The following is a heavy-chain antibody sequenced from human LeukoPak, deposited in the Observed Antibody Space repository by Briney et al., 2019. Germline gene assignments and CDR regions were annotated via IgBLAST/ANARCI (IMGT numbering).Heavy chain of an antibody. CDR1: GYTFTSYG. J-gene: IGHJ6*02. Sequence: GASVKVSCKASGYTFTSYGISWVRQAPGQGLEWMGWISAYNGNTNYAQKLQGRVTMTTDTSTSTAYMELRSLGSDDTAVYYCARDFDYYDSSGPRSDVWGQGTTVTVSS. D-gene: IGHD3-22*01. V-gene: IGHV1-18*01. CDR2: ISAYNGNT. CDR3: ARDFDYYDSSGPRSDV.